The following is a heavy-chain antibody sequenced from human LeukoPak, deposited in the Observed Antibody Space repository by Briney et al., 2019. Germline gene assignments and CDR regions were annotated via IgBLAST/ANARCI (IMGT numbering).Heavy chain of an antibody. V-gene: IGHV4-39*02. D-gene: IGHD1-26*01. CDR1: GGSISSSNYY. CDR2: IYYSGTT. J-gene: IGHJ4*02. Sequence: SETLSLTCTVSGGSISSSNYYWGWIRQPPGKGLEGIGSIYYSGTTYYSSSLKSRVIISVDTSKNQFSLKLSSVTATDTAVYYCARVSSGATTVDYWGQGTLVTVSS. CDR3: ARVSSGATTVDY.